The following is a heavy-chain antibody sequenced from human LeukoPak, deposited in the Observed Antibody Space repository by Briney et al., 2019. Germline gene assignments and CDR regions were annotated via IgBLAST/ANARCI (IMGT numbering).Heavy chain of an antibody. V-gene: IGHV4-59*01. CDR3: TKGAGWLIDY. CDR1: DDSISDYY. CDR2: FYNSGRS. D-gene: IGHD3-16*01. Sequence: SETLSLTCTVSDDSISDYYRGWIRQPPGKGLEWIGYFYNSGRSTYNPSLKSRVTISADTSKNHFSLKLNSVTTADTAVYYCTKGAGWLIDYWGQGTLVTVSS. J-gene: IGHJ4*02.